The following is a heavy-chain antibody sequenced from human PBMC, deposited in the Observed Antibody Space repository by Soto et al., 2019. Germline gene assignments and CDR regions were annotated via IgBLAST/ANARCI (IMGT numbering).Heavy chain of an antibody. J-gene: IGHJ4*02. Sequence: SETLSLTCTVSGGSISSTSYFWGWIRQPPGKGLGWIGNIYYSGSTHYNTSLKSRVTISVDTSKNQFSLKLSSVTAADTAVYYCASLSNYAGNSASFDYWGQGTLVTVSS. D-gene: IGHD4-4*01. CDR3: ASLSNYAGNSASFDY. V-gene: IGHV4-39*01. CDR1: GGSISSTSYF. CDR2: IYYSGST.